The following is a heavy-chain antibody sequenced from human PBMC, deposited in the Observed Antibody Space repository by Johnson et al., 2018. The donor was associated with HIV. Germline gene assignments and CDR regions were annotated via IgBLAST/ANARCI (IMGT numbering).Heavy chain of an antibody. Sequence: QVQLVESGGGVVQPGRSLRVSSTASGFTFSSYAMHWVRQAPGKGLEWVAVMWYDGSNKYYADSVKGRFTISRDNAKNSLYLQMNSRRAEDTAVYYCARDALGSAFDIWGQGTMVTVSS. CDR2: MWYDGSNK. CDR3: ARDALGSAFDI. V-gene: IGHV3-33*08. D-gene: IGHD7-27*01. CDR1: GFTFSSYA. J-gene: IGHJ3*02.